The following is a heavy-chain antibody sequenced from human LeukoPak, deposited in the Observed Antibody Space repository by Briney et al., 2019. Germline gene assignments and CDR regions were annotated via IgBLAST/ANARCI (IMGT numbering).Heavy chain of an antibody. V-gene: IGHV3-23*01. CDR1: GFTFSSYA. D-gene: IGHD1-26*01. CDR3: VPHPGGNFPGFAS. J-gene: IGHJ4*02. Sequence: GGSLRLSCAASGFTFSSYAMSWVRQAPGKGLEWVSTAGHSFGTTYYADSVKGRFIISRDDSKNTVSLQMSSLRAEDTAIYYCVPHPGGNFPGFASWGQGTLVTVSS. CDR2: AGHSFGTT.